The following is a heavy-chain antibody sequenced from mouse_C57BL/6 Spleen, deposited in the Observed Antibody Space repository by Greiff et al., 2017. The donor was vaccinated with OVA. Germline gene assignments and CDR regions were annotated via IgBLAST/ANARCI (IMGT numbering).Heavy chain of an antibody. CDR3: ARGKGGYSRYAMDD. V-gene: IGHV1-39*01. D-gene: IGHD2-3*01. J-gene: IGHJ4*01. CDR1: GYSFTDYN. CDR2: IHPTYGTT. Sequence: VQLQQSGPELVKPGASVKISCKASGYSFTDYNLNWVKQSNGKSLEWIGVIHPTYGTTSYNQKFKGKATLTVDQSSSTAYMQLNSLTSGDSAVYYCARGKGGYSRYAMDDWGQGTSVTVAS.